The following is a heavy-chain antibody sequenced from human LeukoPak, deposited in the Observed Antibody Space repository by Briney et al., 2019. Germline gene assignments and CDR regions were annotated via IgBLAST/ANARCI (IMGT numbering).Heavy chain of an antibody. J-gene: IGHJ4*02. V-gene: IGHV4-38-2*01. CDR1: GYSISSGYY. CDR2: IYHSGST. Sequence: SETLSRTCAVSGYSISSGYYWGWIRQPPGKGLEWIGSIYHSGSTYYNPSLKSRVTTSVDTSKNQFSLKLSSVTAADTAVYYCARGDSSGYYFNPIDCWGPGTLVTVSS. CDR3: ARGDSSGYYFNPIDC. D-gene: IGHD3-22*01.